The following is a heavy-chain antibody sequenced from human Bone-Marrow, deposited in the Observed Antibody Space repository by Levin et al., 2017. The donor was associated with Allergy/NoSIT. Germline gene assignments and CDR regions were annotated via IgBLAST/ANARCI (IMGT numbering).Heavy chain of an antibody. V-gene: IGHV3-30-3*01. D-gene: IGHD5-12*01. J-gene: IGHJ6*02. Sequence: GALRLSCAASGFTFSDYVIHWVRQAPGKGLEWVALISFNGNNKFHADSVKGRFTISRDNSKNTLYLQMNSLRTEDTAVYSCAGGGFNGYDAYYYYGMDVWGHGTAVIVSS. CDR3: AGGGFNGYDAYYYYGMDV. CDR1: GFTFSDYV. CDR2: ISFNGNNK.